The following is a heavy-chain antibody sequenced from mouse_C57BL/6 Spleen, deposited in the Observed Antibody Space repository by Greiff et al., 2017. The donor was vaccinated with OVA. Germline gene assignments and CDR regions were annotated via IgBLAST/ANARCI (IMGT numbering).Heavy chain of an antibody. CDR2: IDPSDSYT. D-gene: IGHD1-1*01. CDR3: AREGTTVD. CDR1: GYTFTSYW. Sequence: QVQLQQPGAELVRPGTSVKLSCKASGYTFTSYWMHWVKQRPGQGLEWIGVIDPSDSYTNYNQKFKGKATLTVDTSSSTAYMQLSSLTSEDSAVYYCAREGTTVDWGQGTTLTVSS. V-gene: IGHV1-59*01. J-gene: IGHJ2*01.